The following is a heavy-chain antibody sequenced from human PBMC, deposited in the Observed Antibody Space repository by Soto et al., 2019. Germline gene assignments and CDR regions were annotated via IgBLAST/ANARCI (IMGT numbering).Heavy chain of an antibody. CDR1: GGSLISYH. CDR3: AREGYNFGPFDC. CDR2: ISYSGTT. D-gene: IGHD5-18*01. Sequence: PLEILSLTCTVSGGSLISYHWNWIRRPPGMGLEWIASISYSGTTNYNSSLKSRVTISINTSKNQFSLKLNSVTAADTAVYYCAREGYNFGPFDCWGQGALVTVSS. J-gene: IGHJ4*02. V-gene: IGHV4-59*01.